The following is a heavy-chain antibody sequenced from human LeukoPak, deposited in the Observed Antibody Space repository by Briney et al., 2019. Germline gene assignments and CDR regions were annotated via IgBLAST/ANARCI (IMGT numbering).Heavy chain of an antibody. CDR3: ARANALYCSSTSCLFDY. D-gene: IGHD2-2*01. CDR2: INPNSGGT. J-gene: IGHJ4*02. Sequence: ASVKDSCKASGYTFTDYYIHWVRQAPGQGLEWMAWINPNSGGTYYAQNFHDRITLTRDTSISTAYMELSRLRSDDTAIYYCARANALYCSSTSCLFDYWGQGTLVTVSS. V-gene: IGHV1-2*02. CDR1: GYTFTDYY.